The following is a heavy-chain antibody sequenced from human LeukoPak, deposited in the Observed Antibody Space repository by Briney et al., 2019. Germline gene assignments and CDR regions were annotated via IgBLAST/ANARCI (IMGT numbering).Heavy chain of an antibody. CDR2: IYYSGST. Sequence: SETLSLTCTVSGGSISSSSYYWGWIRQPPGKGLEWIGSIYYSGSTNYNPSLKSRVTISVDTSKNQFSLKLSSVTAADTAVYYCARDLGYCSGGSCYSRDYYGMDVWGQGTTVTVSS. CDR3: ARDLGYCSGGSCYSRDYYGMDV. D-gene: IGHD2-15*01. J-gene: IGHJ6*02. CDR1: GGSISSSSYY. V-gene: IGHV4-39*07.